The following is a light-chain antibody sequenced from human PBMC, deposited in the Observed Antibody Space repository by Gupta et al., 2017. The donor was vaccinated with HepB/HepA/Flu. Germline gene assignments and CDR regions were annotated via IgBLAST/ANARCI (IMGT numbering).Light chain of an antibody. V-gene: IGLV2-23*02. CDR2: EVT. J-gene: IGLJ2*01. CDR3: CSYAGTITHIG. Sequence: QSALTQPASVSGPPGQSITISCTGTSSDVGRYNLVSWYQQHPDKAPKLIIYEVTKRPSGVSNRFSGSKSGNTASLTISGLQTEDEADYYCCSYAGTITHIGLGGGTKLTVL. CDR1: SSDVGRYNL.